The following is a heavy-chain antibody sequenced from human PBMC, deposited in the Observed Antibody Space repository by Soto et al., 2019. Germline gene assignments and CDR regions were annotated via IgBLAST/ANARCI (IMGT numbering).Heavy chain of an antibody. J-gene: IGHJ6*02. CDR1: GYTFTSYW. Sequence: GESLKISCKGSGYTFTSYWISWVRQMPGKGLEWMGRIDPSDSYTKNSPSFQGHVTISADKSISTAYLQWSSLKASDTAMYYCAIPGRPGRYYGMDVWGQGTTVTVSS. CDR3: AIPGRPGRYYGMDV. D-gene: IGHD3-10*01. V-gene: IGHV5-10-1*01. CDR2: IDPSDSYT.